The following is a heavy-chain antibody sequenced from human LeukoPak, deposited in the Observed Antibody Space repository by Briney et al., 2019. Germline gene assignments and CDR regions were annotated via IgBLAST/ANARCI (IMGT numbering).Heavy chain of an antibody. CDR3: ARARGYSYGNYYYYYYMDV. V-gene: IGHV4-34*01. J-gene: IGHJ6*03. CDR2: INHSGST. D-gene: IGHD5-18*01. Sequence: PSETLSLTCAVYGGSFSGYYWSWIRQPPGKGLEWIGEINHSGSTNYNPSLKSRVTISVDTSKNQFSLKLSSVTAADTAVYYCARARGYSYGNYYYYYYMDVWGKGTTVTVSS. CDR1: GGSFSGYY.